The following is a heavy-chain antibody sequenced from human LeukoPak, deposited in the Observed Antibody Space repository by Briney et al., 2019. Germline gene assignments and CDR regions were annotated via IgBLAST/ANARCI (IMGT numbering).Heavy chain of an antibody. V-gene: IGHV4-39*01. D-gene: IGHD6-6*01. J-gene: IGHJ3*02. CDR1: GGSISSSSYY. CDR3: ARRASIAARRGHDAFDI. Sequence: SETLSLTFTVSGGSISSSSYYWGWIRQPPGKGLEWIGSIYYSGSTYYNPSLKSRVTISVDTSKNQFSLKLSSVTAADTAVYYCARRASIAARRGHDAFDIWGQGTMVTVSS. CDR2: IYYSGST.